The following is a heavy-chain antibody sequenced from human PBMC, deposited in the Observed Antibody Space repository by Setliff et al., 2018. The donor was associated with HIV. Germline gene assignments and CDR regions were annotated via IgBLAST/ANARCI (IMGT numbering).Heavy chain of an antibody. V-gene: IGHV4-31*03. J-gene: IGHJ4*02. CDR1: GGSISRSSYF. D-gene: IGHD3-10*01. Sequence: PSETLSLTCTVSGGSISRSSYFWTWIRQRPGQGLEWIGYIYYNGRVSYSAKTYYSPSLKSRVTISVDSSKNQFSLKLNSVTAADTAVYYCARGGLRVRGAIDSFDYWGQGTLVTVSS. CDR2: IYYNGRVSYSAKT. CDR3: ARGGLRVRGAIDSFDY.